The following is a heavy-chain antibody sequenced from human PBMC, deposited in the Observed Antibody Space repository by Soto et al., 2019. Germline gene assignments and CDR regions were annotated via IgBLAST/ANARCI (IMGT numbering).Heavy chain of an antibody. J-gene: IGHJ4*02. Sequence: EVQLVESGGDLVQRGGSLRLPFSASGFPFSSYWMHWVRHTPGKGMDWVARISGDGVTTYYADSVTGRFTVSRDNAKNTLSLQISGLRAEDTAVYYCAREYYGLLTGYYTDYWGQGTLVSVSS. V-gene: IGHV3-74*01. D-gene: IGHD3-9*01. CDR1: GFPFSSYW. CDR3: AREYYGLLTGYYTDY. CDR2: ISGDGVTT.